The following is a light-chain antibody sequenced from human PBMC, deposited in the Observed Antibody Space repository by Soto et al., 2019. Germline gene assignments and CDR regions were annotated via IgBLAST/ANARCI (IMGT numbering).Light chain of an antibody. Sequence: EVVLTECPATLSLSPGERVTLSCRASQSVSSNLAWYQQKPGQAPRLLIYGTSNRATGIPARFSGSGSGTDFTLTISSLEPEDFAVYYCQQRSNWPITFGQGTRLEIK. CDR2: GTS. V-gene: IGKV3-11*01. CDR1: QSVSSN. J-gene: IGKJ5*01. CDR3: QQRSNWPIT.